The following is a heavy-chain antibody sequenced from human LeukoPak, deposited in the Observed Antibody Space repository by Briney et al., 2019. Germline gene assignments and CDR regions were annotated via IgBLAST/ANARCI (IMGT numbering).Heavy chain of an antibody. V-gene: IGHV5-51*01. CDR1: GYSFTSYW. D-gene: IGHD2-21*01. CDR2: IYPGDSDT. Sequence: GESLKISCKGSGYSFTSYWIGWVRQMPGKGLEWMGIIYPGDSDTRYSPSFQGQVTISADKSISTAYLQWSSLKASDTAMYYCARHLPEGRDFLIPHPSINWFDPWGQGTLVTVSS. J-gene: IGHJ5*02. CDR3: ARHLPEGRDFLIPHPSINWFDP.